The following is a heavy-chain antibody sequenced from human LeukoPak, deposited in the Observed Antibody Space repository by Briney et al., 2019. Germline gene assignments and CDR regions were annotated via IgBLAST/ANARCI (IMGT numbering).Heavy chain of an antibody. V-gene: IGHV1-69*13. CDR1: GGTFSSYA. D-gene: IGHD5-24*01. J-gene: IGHJ3*02. CDR3: ARGEMATQMGGAFDI. Sequence: EASVKVSCKASGGTFSSYAISWVRQAPGQGLEWMGGIIPIFGTANYAQKFQGRVTITADESTSTAYMELSSLRSEDTAVYYCARGEMATQMGGAFDIWGQGTMVTVSS. CDR2: IIPIFGTA.